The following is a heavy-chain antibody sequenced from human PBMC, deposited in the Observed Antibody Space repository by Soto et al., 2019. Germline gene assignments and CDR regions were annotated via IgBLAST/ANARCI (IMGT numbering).Heavy chain of an antibody. CDR2: IYHSGST. Sequence: TLSLTCAVSGVTIISGGYSWSWIRQPPGKGLEWIGYIYHSGSTYYNPSLKSRVTISVDRSKNQFSLKLGSVTAADTAVYYYARVPGPWGQGTLVTVSS. CDR1: GVTIISGGYS. CDR3: ARVPGP. J-gene: IGHJ5*02. V-gene: IGHV4-30-2*01. D-gene: IGHD3-10*01.